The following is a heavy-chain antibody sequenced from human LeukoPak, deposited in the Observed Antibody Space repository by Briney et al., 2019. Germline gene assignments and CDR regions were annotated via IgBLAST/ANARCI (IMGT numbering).Heavy chain of an antibody. J-gene: IGHJ4*02. CDR2: IVVGSGNT. CDR1: GFTFTSSA. Sequence: ASVKVSCKASGFTFTSSAVQWVRQARGQRLEWIGWIVVGSGNTNYAQKFQERVTITRDISTSTAYMELSSLRSEDTAVYYCAAESQLLWFGVFDYWGQGTLVTVSS. V-gene: IGHV1-58*01. CDR3: AAESQLLWFGVFDY. D-gene: IGHD3-10*01.